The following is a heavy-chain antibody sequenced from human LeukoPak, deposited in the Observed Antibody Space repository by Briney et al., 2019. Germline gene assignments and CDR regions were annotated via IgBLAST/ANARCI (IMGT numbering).Heavy chain of an antibody. V-gene: IGHV4-39*07. J-gene: IGHJ4*02. D-gene: IGHD3-16*01. CDR3: ARGGWGRSGYFDY. CDR2: IYYSGST. CDR1: GGSISSSNYY. Sequence: SETLSLTCTVSGGSISSSNYYWGWIRQPPGKGLEWIGSIYYSGSTNYNPSLKSRVTISVDTSKNQFSLKLSSVTAADTAVYYCARGGWGRSGYFDYWGQGTLVTVSS.